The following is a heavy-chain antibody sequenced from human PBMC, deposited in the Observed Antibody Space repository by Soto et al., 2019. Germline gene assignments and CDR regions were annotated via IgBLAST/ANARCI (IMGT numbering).Heavy chain of an antibody. CDR1: GFTFGDYA. D-gene: IGHD3-3*01. CDR3: TRLLDYDFWSGYYGYFDL. V-gene: IGHV3-49*03. Sequence: SLRLSCTASGFTFGDYAVSWFRQAPGKGLEWVGFIRSKAYGGTTEYAASVKGRFTISRDDSKSIAYLQMNSLKTEDTAVYYCTRLLDYDFWSGYYGYFDLWGRGTLVTVS. CDR2: IRSKAYGGTT. J-gene: IGHJ2*01.